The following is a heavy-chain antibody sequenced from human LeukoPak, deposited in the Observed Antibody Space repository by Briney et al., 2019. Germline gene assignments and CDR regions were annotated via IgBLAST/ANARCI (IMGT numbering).Heavy chain of an antibody. J-gene: IGHJ3*02. CDR1: GFTVSSNY. V-gene: IGHV3-66*01. CDR2: IYSGGSI. D-gene: IGHD2/OR15-2a*01. CDR3: ARDSIGGQGAFDI. Sequence: GGSLRLSCAASGFTVSSNYMTWVRQAPGKGLEWVSVIYSGGSINYADSVKGRFTISRDNSKNTLYLQMNSLTAEDTAVYYCARDSIGGQGAFDIWGQGTMVTVST.